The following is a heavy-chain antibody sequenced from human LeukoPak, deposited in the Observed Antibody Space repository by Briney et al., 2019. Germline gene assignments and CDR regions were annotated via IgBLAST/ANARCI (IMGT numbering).Heavy chain of an antibody. CDR1: GGTFSSYA. V-gene: IGHV1-8*02. CDR3: ARVGTRGPWFDP. Sequence: ASVKVSCKASGGTFSSYAISWVRQAPGQGLEWMGWMNPNSGNTGYAQKFQGRVTMTRNTSISTAYMELSSLRSEDTAVYYCARVGTRGPWFDPWGQGTLVTVSS. CDR2: MNPNSGNT. D-gene: IGHD7-27*01. J-gene: IGHJ5*02.